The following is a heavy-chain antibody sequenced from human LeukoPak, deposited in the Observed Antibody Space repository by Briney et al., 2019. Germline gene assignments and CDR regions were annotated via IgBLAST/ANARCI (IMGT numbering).Heavy chain of an antibody. V-gene: IGHV5-51*01. CDR1: GYSFTKHW. D-gene: IGHD3-3*01. CDR2: IFPGDSDT. Sequence: GESLKISCKGSGYSFTKHWIAWVRQMPGKGLKWMGIIFPGDSDTRYSPSFQGQVTISADKSSSAAYLQWSSLKASDTARYYCTRGSGYYVHWGQGTLVTVSS. CDR3: TRGSGYYVH. J-gene: IGHJ1*01.